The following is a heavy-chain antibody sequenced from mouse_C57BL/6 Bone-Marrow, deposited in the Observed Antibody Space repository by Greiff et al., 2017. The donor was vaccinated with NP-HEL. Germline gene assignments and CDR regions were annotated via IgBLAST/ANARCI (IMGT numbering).Heavy chain of an antibody. CDR2: IDPADGNT. CDR3: ARALRQLMSSLYYFDY. D-gene: IGHD3-2*02. J-gene: IGHJ2*01. Sequence: VQLQQSVAELVRPGASVKLSCTASGFNIKNTYMHWVKQRPEQGLEWIGRIDPADGNTKYAPKFQGKATITADTSSNPAYLQLSSLTSEDTAIYYCARALRQLMSSLYYFDYWGQGTTLTVSS. CDR1: GFNIKNTY. V-gene: IGHV14-3*01.